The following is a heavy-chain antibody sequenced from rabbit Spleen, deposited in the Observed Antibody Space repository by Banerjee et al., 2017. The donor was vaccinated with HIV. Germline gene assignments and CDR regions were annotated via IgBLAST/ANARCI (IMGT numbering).Heavy chain of an antibody. Sequence: QEQVVESGGGLVKPEGSLKLSCTASGFSFSSRYYMCWVRQAPGKGLEWIACIYAGSSGDTYYANWAKGRFTISKTSSTTVTLQMTSLTAADTATYFCARDTSSSFSSYGMDLWGQGTLVTVS. D-gene: IGHD1-1*01. CDR3: ARDTSSSFSSYGMDL. CDR2: IYAGSSGDT. V-gene: IGHV1S45*01. J-gene: IGHJ6*01. CDR1: GFSFSSRYY.